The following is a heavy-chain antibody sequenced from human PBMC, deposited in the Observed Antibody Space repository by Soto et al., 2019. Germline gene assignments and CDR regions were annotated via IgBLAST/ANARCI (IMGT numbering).Heavy chain of an antibody. V-gene: IGHV4-30-4*01. CDR1: GGSISSDHYH. CDR2: LHYSRRV. J-gene: IGHJ6*02. D-gene: IGHD4-17*01. CDR3: VREDDGGDRDYYGLDV. Sequence: QVQLQESGPGLVRPSQTLSLTCTVSGGSISSDHYHWTWIRQTPGEGLEGIGYLHYSRRVYSNPSLQSRVTMSVDTSKNLFSLKLSSVTAADTAVYFCVREDDGGDRDYYGLDVWGQGTTVTVSS.